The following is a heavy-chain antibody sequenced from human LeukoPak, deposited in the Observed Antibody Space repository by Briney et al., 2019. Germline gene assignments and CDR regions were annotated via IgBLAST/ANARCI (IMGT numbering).Heavy chain of an antibody. CDR1: GFTFSSYW. J-gene: IGHJ4*02. CDR3: ARGDLRGLRAFTDY. Sequence: GGSLRLSCAASGFTFSSYWMHWVRQAPGKGLVWVSRINSDGRSTSYADSVKGRFTISRDNAKNTLYLQMNSLRAEDTAVYYCARGDLRGLRAFTDYWGQGTLVTVSS. V-gene: IGHV3-74*01. D-gene: IGHD4-17*01. CDR2: INSDGRST.